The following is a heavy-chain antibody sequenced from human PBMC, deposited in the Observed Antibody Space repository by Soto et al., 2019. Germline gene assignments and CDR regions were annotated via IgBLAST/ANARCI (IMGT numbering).Heavy chain of an antibody. D-gene: IGHD6-19*01. CDR1: GGSINSSSYF. V-gene: IGHV4-39*01. J-gene: IGHJ5*02. Sequence: PSETLSLTCSVSGGSINSSSYFWGWVRQPPGKGLEWIGSIYYSGSTYYNPSPRSRVTISVDTSKNQFSLKLGSVTAADTAVFYCARHYSSGSRNWFDPWGQGTLVTVSS. CDR2: IYYSGST. CDR3: ARHYSSGSRNWFDP.